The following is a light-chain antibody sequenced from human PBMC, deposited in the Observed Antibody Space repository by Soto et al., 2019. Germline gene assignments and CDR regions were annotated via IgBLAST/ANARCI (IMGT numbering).Light chain of an antibody. CDR2: DVS. Sequence: LTQPASVSGSPGQSITISCTGTSSDVGGYNYVSWYQQNPGKAPKLMIYDVSNRPSGVSNRFSGSKSGNTASLTISGLQVEDEADYYCSSLTTTSTLVFGTGTKVTVL. CDR3: SSLTTTSTLV. V-gene: IGLV2-14*01. CDR1: SSDVGGYNY. J-gene: IGLJ1*01.